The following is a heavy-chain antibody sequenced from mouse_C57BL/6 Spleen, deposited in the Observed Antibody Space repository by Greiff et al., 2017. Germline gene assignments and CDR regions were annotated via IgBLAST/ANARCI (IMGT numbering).Heavy chain of an antibody. CDR1: EYEFPSHD. CDR3: ARLLNVLGAMDY. CDR2: INSYGGST. J-gene: IGHJ4*01. Sequence: EVKVVESGGGLVQPGESLKLSCESNEYEFPSHDMSWVRKTPEKRLELVAAINSYGGSTYYTDTMERRFIISRDNTRKTLYLQMSSLRSEDTALYYCARLLNVLGAMDYWGQGTSVTVSS. V-gene: IGHV5-2*01.